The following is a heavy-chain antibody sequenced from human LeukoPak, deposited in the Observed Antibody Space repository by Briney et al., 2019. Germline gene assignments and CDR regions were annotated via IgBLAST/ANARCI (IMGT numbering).Heavy chain of an antibody. J-gene: IGHJ4*02. CDR3: AREPKYSSRWYEFDH. CDR1: GGSLSSSSYY. D-gene: IGHD6-13*01. V-gene: IGHV4-39*07. Sequence: PSETLSLTCTVSGGSLSSSSYYWGWLRQPPGKGLEWCGSIYYSGSTYYNASLKSRVTISVDASKHQFSLKLSCVTAADTAVYYCAREPKYSSRWYEFDHWRQETLVT. CDR2: IYYSGST.